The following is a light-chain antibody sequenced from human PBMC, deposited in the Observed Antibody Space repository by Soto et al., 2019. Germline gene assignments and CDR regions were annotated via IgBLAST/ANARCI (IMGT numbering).Light chain of an antibody. J-gene: IGKJ1*01. Sequence: IQMPPSHSTLSAAVVARLKLTGRASQSISSWLAWYQQKPGKAPKLLIYTASSLESGFPSRFSGSGSGTEFTLTISSLQSDDFATYYCQQYSSYPTFGQGTTVDIK. CDR1: QSISSW. CDR2: TAS. V-gene: IGKV1-5*03. CDR3: QQYSSYPT.